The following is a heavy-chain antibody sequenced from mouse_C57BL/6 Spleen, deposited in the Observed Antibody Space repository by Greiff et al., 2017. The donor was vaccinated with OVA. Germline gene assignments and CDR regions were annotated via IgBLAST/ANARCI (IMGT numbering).Heavy chain of an antibody. D-gene: IGHD2-3*01. V-gene: IGHV5-4*01. CDR2: ISDGGSYT. CDR1: GFTFSSYA. CDR3: ARDEEGYDPPWFAY. Sequence: DVMLVESGGGLVKPGGSLKLSCAASGFTFSSYAMSWVRQTPEKRLEWVATISDGGSYTYYPDNVKGRFTISRDNAKNNLYLQMSHLKSEDTAMYYCARDEEGYDPPWFAYWGQGTLVTVSA. J-gene: IGHJ3*01.